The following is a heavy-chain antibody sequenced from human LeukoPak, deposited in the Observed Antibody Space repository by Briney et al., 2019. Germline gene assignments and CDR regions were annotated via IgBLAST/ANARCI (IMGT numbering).Heavy chain of an antibody. Sequence: SGGSLRLSCAASGFTFSSYWMHWVRHAPGKGVGWGSRINSDGRSTIYADSVKGGFTMSRDNAKNTLYLQMNSLRAEDTAVYYCARDLFYYYYYMDVWGKGTTVTVSS. CDR1: GFTFSSYW. V-gene: IGHV3-74*01. CDR2: INSDGRST. CDR3: ARDLFYYYYYMDV. D-gene: IGHD3-10*01. J-gene: IGHJ6*03.